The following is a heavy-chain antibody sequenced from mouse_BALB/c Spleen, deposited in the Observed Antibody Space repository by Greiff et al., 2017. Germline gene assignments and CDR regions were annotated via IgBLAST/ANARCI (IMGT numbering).Heavy chain of an antibody. V-gene: IGHV5-9-4*01. D-gene: IGHD2-3*01. CDR2: ISSGGSYT. J-gene: IGHJ3*01. CDR3: ARAYEDYGRFAY. Sequence: EVQGVESGGGLVKPGGSLKLSCAASGFTFSSYAMSWVRQSPEKRLEWVAEISSGGSYTYYPDTVTGRFTISRDNAKNTLYLEMSSLRSEDTAMYYCARAYEDYGRFAYWGQGTLVTVSA. CDR1: GFTFSSYA.